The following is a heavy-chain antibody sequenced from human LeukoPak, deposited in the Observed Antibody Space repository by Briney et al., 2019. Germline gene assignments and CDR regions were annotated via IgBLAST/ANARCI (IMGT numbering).Heavy chain of an antibody. CDR3: ARPSVPRGYSGYEGGAAAALN. CDR2: FDPEDGET. V-gene: IGHV1-24*01. J-gene: IGHJ4*02. CDR1: GYTLTELS. Sequence: RASVNVSCKVSGYTLTELSMHWVRQAPGKGLEWMGGFDPEDGETIYAQKFQGRVTMTEDTSTDTAYMELSSLRSEDTAVYYCARPSVPRGYSGYEGGAAAALNWGQGTLVTVSS. D-gene: IGHD5-12*01.